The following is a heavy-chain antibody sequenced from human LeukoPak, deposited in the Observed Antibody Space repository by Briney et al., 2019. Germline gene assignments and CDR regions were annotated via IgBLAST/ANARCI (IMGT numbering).Heavy chain of an antibody. CDR2: IHTSGST. D-gene: IGHD3-22*01. Sequence: TSETLSLTCTVSGYSISSGYYWGWIRQPPGKGLEWIGRIHTSGSTNYNPSLKSRVTMSVDTSKNQFSLKLSSVTAADTAVYYCARDRYYYDSSGYVFDYWGQGTLVTVSS. CDR3: ARDRYYYDSSGYVFDY. CDR1: GYSISSGYY. J-gene: IGHJ4*02. V-gene: IGHV4-38-2*02.